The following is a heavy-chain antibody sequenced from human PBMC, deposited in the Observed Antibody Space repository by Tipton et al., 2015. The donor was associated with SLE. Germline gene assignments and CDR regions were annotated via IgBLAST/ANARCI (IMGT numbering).Heavy chain of an antibody. CDR2: IYYSGSP. Sequence: TLSLTCTVSGGSISSHYWSWIRQPPGKGLEWIGYIYYSGSPNYNPSLKSRVTISLDTSKNQFSLNVSSVTAADTAMYYCARDGGGVGIAYFDYWGQGSLVTVSS. CDR1: GGSISSHY. J-gene: IGHJ4*02. D-gene: IGHD2-21*01. CDR3: ARDGGGVGIAYFDY. V-gene: IGHV4-59*11.